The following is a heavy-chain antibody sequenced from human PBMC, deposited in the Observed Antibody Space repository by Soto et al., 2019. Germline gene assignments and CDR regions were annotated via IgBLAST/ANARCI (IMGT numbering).Heavy chain of an antibody. V-gene: IGHV2-5*02. J-gene: IGHJ3*02. CDR3: AHSHITVFGEETSDAFDI. Sequence: SGPTLVNPTQTLTLTCTFSGFSLSTSGVGVGWIRQPPGKALEWLALIYWDDDKRYSPSLKSRLTITKDTSKNQVVLTMTNMDPVDTATYYCAHSHITVFGEETSDAFDIWGQGTMVTVSS. CDR2: IYWDDDK. CDR1: GFSLSTSGVG. D-gene: IGHD3-10*02.